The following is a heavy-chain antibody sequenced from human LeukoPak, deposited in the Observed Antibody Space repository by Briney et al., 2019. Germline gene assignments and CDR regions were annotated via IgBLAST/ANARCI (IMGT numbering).Heavy chain of an antibody. Sequence: SETLSLTCAVYGGSFSGYYWSWIRQPPGKGLEWIGEINHSGSINYNPSLKSRVTISVDASKNLFALKLSSVTAADTAVYYCARDRYCSGGSCYLGWFDPWGQGTLVTVSS. D-gene: IGHD2-15*01. V-gene: IGHV4-34*01. CDR2: INHSGSI. CDR3: ARDRYCSGGSCYLGWFDP. CDR1: GGSFSGYY. J-gene: IGHJ5*02.